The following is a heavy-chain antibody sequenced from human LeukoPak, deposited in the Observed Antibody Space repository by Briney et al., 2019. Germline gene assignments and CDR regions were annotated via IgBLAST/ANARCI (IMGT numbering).Heavy chain of an antibody. D-gene: IGHD1-1*01. Sequence: SETLSLTCTVSGGSISGYYWTWIRQPPGKGLEYIGYIYYSGSTNHNPSLKSRVTISVDTSKNQFSLKLSSVTAADTAVYYCARGMYTFDYWGQGTLVTVSS. J-gene: IGHJ4*02. CDR1: GGSISGYY. CDR2: IYYSGST. V-gene: IGHV4-59*01. CDR3: ARGMYTFDY.